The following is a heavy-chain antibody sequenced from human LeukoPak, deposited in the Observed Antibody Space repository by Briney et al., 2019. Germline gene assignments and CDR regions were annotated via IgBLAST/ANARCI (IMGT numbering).Heavy chain of an antibody. V-gene: IGHV5-51*01. J-gene: IGHJ5*02. CDR1: GDDFSRSW. CDR2: IFPEDSDT. Sequence: GQSLKISCQVSGDDFSRSWIGWVRQVAGKGLDWMGIIFPEDSDTRYSPSFQGHVPFSADRSTNTAYLHWDSLRASDTAIYFCARHALPRYASTQPFGAWGQGTLVTVSS. CDR3: ARHALPRYASTQPFGA. D-gene: IGHD2-2*01.